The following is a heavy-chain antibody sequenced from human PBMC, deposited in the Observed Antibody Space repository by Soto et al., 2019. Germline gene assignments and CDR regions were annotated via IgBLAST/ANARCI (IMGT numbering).Heavy chain of an antibody. CDR2: IIPIFGTA. Sequence: SAVKVSCKASGGTFSSYAISWVRQAPGQGLEWMGGIIPIFGTANYAQKFQGRVTITADESTSTAYMELSSLRSEDTAVYYCAIGRYCYDEYYYHYYLLAVWGQGSPGTVSS. CDR3: AIGRYCYDEYYYHYYLLAV. J-gene: IGHJ6*02. CDR1: GGTFSSYA. D-gene: IGHD2-8*02. V-gene: IGHV1-69*13.